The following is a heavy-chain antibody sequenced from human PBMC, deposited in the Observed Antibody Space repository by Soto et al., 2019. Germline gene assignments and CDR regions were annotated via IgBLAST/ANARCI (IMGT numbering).Heavy chain of an antibody. CDR3: ARITRSYYAFDY. Sequence: CLIKKNPGQGLEWMGGIIPIFGTANYAQKFQGRVTITADESTSTAYMELSSLRSEDTAVYYCARITRSYYAFDYWGQGTLVTVSS. J-gene: IGHJ4*02. V-gene: IGHV1-69*01. CDR2: IIPIFGTA. D-gene: IGHD1-26*01.